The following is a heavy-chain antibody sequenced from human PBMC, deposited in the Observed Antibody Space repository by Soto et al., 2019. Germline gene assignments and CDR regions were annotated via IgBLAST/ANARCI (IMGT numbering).Heavy chain of an antibody. V-gene: IGHV3-21*06. CDR2: ISSTTHYI. CDR3: ARESEDLTSNFDY. J-gene: IGHJ4*02. CDR1: GFTFTGYS. Sequence: GGSLRLSCAASGFTFTGYSINWVRQAPGKGLEWVSSISSTTHYIYYADSMRGRFTISRDNAKNAVYLEMNSLRAEDTAVYYCARESEDLTSNFDYWGQGTLVTVSS.